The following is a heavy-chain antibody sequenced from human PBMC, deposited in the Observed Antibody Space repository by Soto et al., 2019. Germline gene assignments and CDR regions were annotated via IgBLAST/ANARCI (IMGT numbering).Heavy chain of an antibody. D-gene: IGHD2-15*01. J-gene: IGHJ2*01. V-gene: IGHV1-18*01. CDR1: GYTFNNYG. CDR2: NSGENGDA. CDR3: ARCYCSVGSCYACWHFDL. Sequence: QVQLVQSGAEVKKPGASVKLSCKASGYTFNNYGISWVRQAPGQGLEWMGWNSGENGDADQAHNFLDRVTMTTDASTNTAYMELRNLRSDDTALYYCARCYCSVGSCYACWHFDLWGRGTLVTVSS.